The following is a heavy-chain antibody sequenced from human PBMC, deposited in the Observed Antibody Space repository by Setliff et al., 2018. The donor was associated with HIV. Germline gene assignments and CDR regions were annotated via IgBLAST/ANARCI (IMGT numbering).Heavy chain of an antibody. J-gene: IGHJ6*03. CDR2: IRQDGSEK. Sequence: GSLRLSCAASGFIFSNYWMSWVRQAPGKGLEWVANIRQDGSEKYYVDSVRGRFTISRDNAENSLYLRMNSLRAEDTAVYYCARSQGIGNYHMDVWGTGTTVTVSS. CDR1: GFIFSNYW. D-gene: IGHD2-15*01. V-gene: IGHV3-7*03. CDR3: ARSQGIGNYHMDV.